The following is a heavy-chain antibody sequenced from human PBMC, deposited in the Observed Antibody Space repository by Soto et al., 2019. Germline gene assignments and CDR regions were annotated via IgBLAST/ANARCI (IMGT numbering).Heavy chain of an antibody. CDR3: ARDLIFGTTRYYYGMDV. V-gene: IGHV1-18*01. CDR1: GYTFTSYG. CDR2: ISAYNGNT. D-gene: IGHD3-3*01. J-gene: IGHJ6*02. Sequence: ASVKVSCKASGYTFTSYGISWVRQAPGQGLEWMGWISAYNGNTNYAQKLQGRVTMTTDTSTSTAYMELRSLRSDDTAVYYCARDLIFGTTRYYYGMDVWGQGTTVTVSS.